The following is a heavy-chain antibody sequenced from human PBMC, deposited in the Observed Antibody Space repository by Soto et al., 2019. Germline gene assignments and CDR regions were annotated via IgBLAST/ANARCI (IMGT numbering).Heavy chain of an antibody. CDR2: IYYSGST. V-gene: IGHV4-39*01. Sequence: SETLSLTCTVSGGSISSSSYYWGWIRQPPGKGLEWIGSIYYSGSTYYNPSLKSRVTISVDTSKNQFSLKLSSVTAADTAVYYCARHEDNWNYGSRNYYGMDVWGQGTTVTVSS. D-gene: IGHD1-7*01. CDR3: ARHEDNWNYGSRNYYGMDV. J-gene: IGHJ6*02. CDR1: GGSISSSSYY.